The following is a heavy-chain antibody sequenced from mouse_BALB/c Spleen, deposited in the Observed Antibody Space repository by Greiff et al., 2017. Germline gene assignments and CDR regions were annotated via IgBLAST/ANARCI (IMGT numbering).Heavy chain of an antibody. CDR3: ARYGYVRAMDY. J-gene: IGHJ4*01. CDR2: ISSGGSYT. Sequence: EVKLVESGGGLVKPGGSLKLSCAASGFTFSSYAMSWVRQSPEKRLEWVAEISSGGSYTYYPDTVTGRFTISRDNAKNTLYLEMSSLRSEDTAMYYCARYGYVRAMDYWGQGTSVTVSS. CDR1: GFTFSSYA. V-gene: IGHV5-9-4*01. D-gene: IGHD1-2*01.